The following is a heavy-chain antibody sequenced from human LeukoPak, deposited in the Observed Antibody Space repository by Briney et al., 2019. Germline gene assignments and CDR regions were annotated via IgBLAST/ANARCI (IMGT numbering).Heavy chain of an antibody. CDR1: GGSISSSNYY. CDR3: ARGVYIAAAQYAY. V-gene: IGHV4-39*02. Sequence: SETLSLTCTVSGGSISSSNYYWGWIRQPPGKGLEWIGSIYYSGSTYCNPSLKSRVTISVGTSKNQFSLKLSSATAADTAVYYCARGVYIAAAQYAYWGQGTLVTVSS. CDR2: IYYSGST. D-gene: IGHD6-13*01. J-gene: IGHJ4*02.